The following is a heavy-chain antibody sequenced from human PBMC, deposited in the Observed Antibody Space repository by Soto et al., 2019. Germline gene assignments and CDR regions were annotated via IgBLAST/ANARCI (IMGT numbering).Heavy chain of an antibody. D-gene: IGHD3-22*01. V-gene: IGHV3-23*01. CDR1: GFTFSSYA. Sequence: LRLSCAASGFTFSSYAMSWVRQAPGKGLEWVSAISGSGGSTYYADSVKGRFTISRDNSKNTLYLQMNSLRAEDTAVYYCAKDLGRYDSSGYYAYWSQGTLVTVSS. J-gene: IGHJ4*02. CDR3: AKDLGRYDSSGYYAY. CDR2: ISGSGGST.